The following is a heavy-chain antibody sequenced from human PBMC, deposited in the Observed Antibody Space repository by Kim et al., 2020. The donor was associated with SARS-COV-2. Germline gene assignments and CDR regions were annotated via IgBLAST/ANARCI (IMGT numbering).Heavy chain of an antibody. CDR1: GFTFSSYG. Sequence: GGSLRLSCAASGFTFSSYGMHWVRQAPGKGLEWVAVISYDGSNKYYADSVKGLFTISRDNSKNTLYLQMNSLRAEDTAVYYCARDKGGNYYGSGSYRYYYYYGMDVWGQGTTVTVSS. D-gene: IGHD3-10*01. CDR2: ISYDGSNK. J-gene: IGHJ6*02. CDR3: ARDKGGNYYGSGSYRYYYYYGMDV. V-gene: IGHV3-33*05.